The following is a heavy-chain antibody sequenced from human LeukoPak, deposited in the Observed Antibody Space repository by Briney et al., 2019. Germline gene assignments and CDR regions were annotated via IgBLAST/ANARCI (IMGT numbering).Heavy chain of an antibody. CDR2: IIPIFGTA. J-gene: IGHJ6*02. V-gene: IGHV1-69*01. CDR1: GGTFSSYA. Sequence: GASVKVSCKASGGTFSSYAISWVRQAPGQGLEWMGGIIPIFGTANYAQKFQGRVTITADESTSTAYMELSSLGSEDTAVYYCAVRTGTNPMGYYYYGMDVWGQGTTVTVSS. D-gene: IGHD1-1*01. CDR3: AVRTGTNPMGYYYYGMDV.